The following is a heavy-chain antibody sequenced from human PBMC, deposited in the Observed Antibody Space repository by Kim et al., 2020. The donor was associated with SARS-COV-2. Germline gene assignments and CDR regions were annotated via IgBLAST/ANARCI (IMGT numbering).Heavy chain of an antibody. CDR2: IHHSGST. CDR1: GFSITNNNY. V-gene: IGHV4-38-2*02. Sequence: SETLSLTCTVSGFSITNNNYWGWIRQPPGKGLEWIASIHHSGSTYYKASLESRVTVSLDTSKNHFSLKLSSVTAADTAVYYCARAYYYGSGSYYPFDYWGHGTLVTVSS. D-gene: IGHD3-10*01. J-gene: IGHJ4*01. CDR3: ARAYYYGSGSYYPFDY.